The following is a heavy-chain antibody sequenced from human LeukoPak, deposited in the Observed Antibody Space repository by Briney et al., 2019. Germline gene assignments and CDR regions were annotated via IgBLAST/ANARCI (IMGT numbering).Heavy chain of an antibody. CDR1: GFTFSSYS. D-gene: IGHD3-10*01. Sequence: GGSLRLSCAASGFTFSSYSMNWVRQAPGKGLEWVSYISSSSSTICYADSVKGRFTISRDNAKNSLYLQMNSLRAEDTAVYYCARDRGVRGPWGQGTLVTVSS. CDR2: ISSSSSTI. V-gene: IGHV3-48*01. J-gene: IGHJ4*02. CDR3: ARDRGVRGP.